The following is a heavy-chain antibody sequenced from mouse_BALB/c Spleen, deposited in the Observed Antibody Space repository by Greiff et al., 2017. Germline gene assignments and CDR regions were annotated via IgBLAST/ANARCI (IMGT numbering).Heavy chain of an antibody. D-gene: IGHD2-2*01. Sequence: EVKVEESGGGLVQPGGSLRLSCATSGFTFTDYYMSWVRQPPGKALEWLGFIRNKANGYTTEYSASVKGRFTISRDNSQSILYLQMNTLRAEDSATYYCARDGYRGFDYWGQGTTLTVSS. CDR2: IRNKANGYTT. V-gene: IGHV7-3*02. CDR3: ARDGYRGFDY. J-gene: IGHJ2*01. CDR1: GFTFTDYY.